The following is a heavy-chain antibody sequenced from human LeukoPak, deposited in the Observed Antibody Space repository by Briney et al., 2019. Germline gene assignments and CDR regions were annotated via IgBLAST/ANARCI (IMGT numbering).Heavy chain of an antibody. V-gene: IGHV3-64*01. Sequence: PGGSLRLSCAASGFTFSSYGMHWVRQAPGKGLEYVSAINSNGGSTYYANSVKGRFTISRDNSKNTLYLQMGSLRAEDMAVYYCARGGSYGDSDYWGQGTLVTVSS. D-gene: IGHD5-18*01. J-gene: IGHJ4*02. CDR2: INSNGGST. CDR1: GFTFSSYG. CDR3: ARGGSYGDSDY.